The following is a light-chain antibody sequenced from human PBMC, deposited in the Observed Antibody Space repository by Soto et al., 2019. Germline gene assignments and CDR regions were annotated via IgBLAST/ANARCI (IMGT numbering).Light chain of an antibody. J-gene: IGKJ1*01. CDR3: QQYNKWPKM. CDR1: QDVLTN. V-gene: IGKV3-15*01. CDR2: RAS. Sequence: EIVMTQSPATLSVSPGERATLSCRASQDVLTNLAWYQQKPGQSPRLLIYRASTRATGVPARFSGSGSGTEFTLTISSLQSEDFAVYYCQQYNKWPKMFGQGTKVDI.